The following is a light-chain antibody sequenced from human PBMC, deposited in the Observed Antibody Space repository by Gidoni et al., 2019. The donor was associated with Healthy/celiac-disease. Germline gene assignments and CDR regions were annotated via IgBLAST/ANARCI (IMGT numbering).Light chain of an antibody. CDR1: QSISSY. CDR2: AAS. Sequence: IQLTPSPSSLSASVGDRVTITCRASQSISSYLNWYQQKPGKAPKLLIYAASSLQSGVPSRFSGSGSGTDFTLTISSLQPEDIATYYCQQSYSTPRTFGQGTKLEIK. CDR3: QQSYSTPRT. J-gene: IGKJ2*01. V-gene: IGKV1-39*01.